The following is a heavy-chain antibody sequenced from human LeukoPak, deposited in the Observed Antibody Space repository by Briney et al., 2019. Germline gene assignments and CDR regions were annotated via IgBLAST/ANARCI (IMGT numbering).Heavy chain of an antibody. V-gene: IGHV3-15*01. J-gene: IGHJ5*02. CDR1: GFSFGTAW. D-gene: IGHD3-10*01. CDR2: IKKKSDGGTP. Sequence: GGSLRLSCAASGFSFGTAWMSWVRQAPGKGPEWVGRIKKKSDGGTPDYAAPVKGRFTISRDDSINTLYLQMNSLKTEDTAVYHCVTGGHYFGAWGQGTLVTVSS. CDR3: VTGGHYFGA.